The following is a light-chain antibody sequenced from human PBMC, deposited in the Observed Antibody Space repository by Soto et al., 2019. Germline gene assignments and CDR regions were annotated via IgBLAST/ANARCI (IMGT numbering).Light chain of an antibody. V-gene: IGKV3-11*01. J-gene: IGKJ2*01. Sequence: EIVLTQSPATLSLSPGERATLSCRASQSVTTYLSWYQQKPGQATRLLIYDASNRATDIPARFSGSGSGTDFTRTISSLEPYDFSVYYCQHRGNWPRTFGQGTKLEIK. CDR3: QHRGNWPRT. CDR1: QSVTTY. CDR2: DAS.